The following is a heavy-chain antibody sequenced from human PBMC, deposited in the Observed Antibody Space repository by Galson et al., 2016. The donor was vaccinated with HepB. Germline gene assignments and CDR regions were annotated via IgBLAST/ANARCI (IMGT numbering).Heavy chain of an antibody. J-gene: IGHJ6*02. CDR1: GYTFTAYF. D-gene: IGHD3-3*01. CDR3: ARGDLNYYYALDV. Sequence: SVKVSCKASGYTFTAYFIYWVRQAPGQGLEWMGFISPNVGSTTFAQKFQDRVTMTRDTSTSTVFMELSSLRSEDTAVYFCARGDLNYYYALDVWGQGTTVTVSS. V-gene: IGHV1-46*01. CDR2: ISPNVGST.